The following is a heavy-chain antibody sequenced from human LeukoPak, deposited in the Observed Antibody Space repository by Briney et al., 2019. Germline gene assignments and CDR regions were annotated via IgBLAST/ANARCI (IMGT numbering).Heavy chain of an antibody. J-gene: IGHJ6*03. CDR3: ARHVGYYDFWSGYPPHYYYYYSMDV. Sequence: SEALSLTCTVAGGSISSSSYYWGWIRQPPGRGLEWIGSFYYSGSTYYNPSLKSRVTISVDTSKNQFSLKLSSVTAADTAVYYCARHVGYYDFWSGYPPHYYYYYSMDVWGKGTTVTVS. V-gene: IGHV4-39*01. CDR2: FYYSGST. D-gene: IGHD3-3*01. CDR1: GGSISSSSYY.